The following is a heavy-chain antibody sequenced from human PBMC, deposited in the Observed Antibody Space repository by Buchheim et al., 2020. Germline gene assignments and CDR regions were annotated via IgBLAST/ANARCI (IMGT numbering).Heavy chain of an antibody. CDR3: ARAVAVAGTWNYYYGMDV. Sequence: EVQLLESGGGLVKPGGSLRLSCAASGFTFSSYSMNWVRQAPGKGLEWVSSISSSSSYIYYDDSVKGRFTISRENAKKSLYLQMNSLRAEDTAVYYCARAVAVAGTWNYYYGMDVWGQGTT. J-gene: IGHJ6*02. CDR1: GFTFSSYS. CDR2: ISSSSSYI. V-gene: IGHV3-21*01. D-gene: IGHD6-19*01.